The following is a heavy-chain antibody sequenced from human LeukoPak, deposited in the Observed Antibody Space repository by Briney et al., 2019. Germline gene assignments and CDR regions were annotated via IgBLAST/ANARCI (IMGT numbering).Heavy chain of an antibody. CDR1: GFTFTNYA. J-gene: IGHJ4*02. CDR2: ISGSDSKT. D-gene: IGHD4/OR15-4a*01. CDR3: AKDAANYPFFFDY. Sequence: PGGSLRVSCAASGFTFTNYAMTWVRQAPGKGLEWVSSISGSDSKTYYADSVKGRFTISRDNAKNTVYLQTNSLRGEDTATYHCAKDAANYPFFFDYWGQGAPVTVSS. V-gene: IGHV3-23*01.